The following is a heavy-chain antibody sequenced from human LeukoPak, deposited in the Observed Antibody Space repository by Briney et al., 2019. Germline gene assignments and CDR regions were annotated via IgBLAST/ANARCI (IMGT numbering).Heavy chain of an antibody. V-gene: IGHV3-30*02. CDR2: IRTDGRQT. Sequence: PGGSLRLSCATSGFSFSTCGIHWGRAPPRKGLERVTFIRTDGRQTYYANSVRGRFTASRDASKNMLYLQMKSLRTADTALYYCSKETLGGGSTFDVWGQGTLVIVSS. CDR3: SKETLGGGSTFDV. D-gene: IGHD3-3*02. CDR1: GFSFSTCG. J-gene: IGHJ1*01.